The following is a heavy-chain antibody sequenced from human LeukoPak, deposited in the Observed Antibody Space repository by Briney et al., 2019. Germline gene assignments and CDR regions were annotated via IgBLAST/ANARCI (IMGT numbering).Heavy chain of an antibody. J-gene: IGHJ6*03. Sequence: GGSLRLSCAASGFTFDDYAMHWVRQAPGKGLEWVSGISWNSGSIGYADSVKGRFTISRDNAKNSLFLQMNSLRAEDTAVYYCARGSGGGYSYGRSPYYYYYYYMDVWGKGTTVTVSS. D-gene: IGHD5-18*01. CDR1: GFTFDDYA. CDR3: ARGSGGGYSYGRSPYYYYYYYMDV. V-gene: IGHV3-9*01. CDR2: ISWNSGSI.